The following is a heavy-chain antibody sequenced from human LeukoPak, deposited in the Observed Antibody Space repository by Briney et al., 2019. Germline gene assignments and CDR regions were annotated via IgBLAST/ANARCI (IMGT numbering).Heavy chain of an antibody. V-gene: IGHV3-48*04. CDR2: ISSSGSSI. CDR1: GFTFSSYG. Sequence: GGSLRLSCAASGFTFSSYGMSWVRQAPGKGLEWVSYISSSGSSIFYADSVKGRFTISRDNAKNSLYLQMNSLRAEDTAVYYCARRPYSSSWYYFDYWGQGTLVTVSS. D-gene: IGHD6-13*01. CDR3: ARRPYSSSWYYFDY. J-gene: IGHJ4*02.